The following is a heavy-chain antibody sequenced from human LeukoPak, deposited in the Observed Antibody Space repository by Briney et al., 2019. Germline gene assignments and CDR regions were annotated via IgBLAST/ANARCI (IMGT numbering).Heavy chain of an antibody. D-gene: IGHD6-19*01. Sequence: ASAKVSCKASAYTFTGYYMHWVRQAPGQGLEWMGWIYPNSGGTNYAQKFQGRVTMTRDTSISTAYMELSRLRSDDTAVYYCARSEQFPYYMDVWGKGTTVTVSS. CDR3: ARSEQFPYYMDV. CDR1: AYTFTGYY. CDR2: IYPNSGGT. V-gene: IGHV1-2*02. J-gene: IGHJ6*03.